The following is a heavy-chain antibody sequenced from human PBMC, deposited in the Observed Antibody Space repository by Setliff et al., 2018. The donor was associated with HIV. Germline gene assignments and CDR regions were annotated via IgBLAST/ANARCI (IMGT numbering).Heavy chain of an antibody. V-gene: IGHV1-69*06. CDR1: GYTFNDYA. CDR2: IIPVFGGG. Sequence: GASVKVSCKASGYTFNDYAIAWVRQAPGQGLEWMGGIIPVFGGGNYGQKFQGRVTFSADKSTSTVYMEMSSLTSADTAMYYCVVGDYWGQGTLVTVSS. J-gene: IGHJ4*02. CDR3: VVGDY.